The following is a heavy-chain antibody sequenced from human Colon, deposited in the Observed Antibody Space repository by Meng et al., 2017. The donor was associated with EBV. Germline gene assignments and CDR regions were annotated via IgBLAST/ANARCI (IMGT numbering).Heavy chain of an antibody. D-gene: IGHD3-16*01. V-gene: IGHV4-39*07. CDR3: ARERGGVTRDFDS. CDR2: IFYSGNT. Sequence: LRLQESGPGLLKPSGTLSLTCSVPGDSITTNGFYWGWIRQAPGKGLGWIGSIFYSGNTYFNPSLKTRVTISVDTSKNQFSLKLSSVTAADTAIYYCARERGGVTRDFDSWGQGALVTVSS. J-gene: IGHJ4*02. CDR1: GDSITTNGFY.